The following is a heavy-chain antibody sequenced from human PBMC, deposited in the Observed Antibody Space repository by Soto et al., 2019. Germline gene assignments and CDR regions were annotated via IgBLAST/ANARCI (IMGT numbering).Heavy chain of an antibody. Sequence: PSETLSLTCAVYGGSFSGYSWSWIRQPPGKGLEWIGEINNSGRTNFNPSLKSRSTIPVATSKNQYSLSLSSLTAADTAVYFCPRDPRNCRGTSCFFRRQYCYDGLDVWGQGTTVTVSS. V-gene: IGHV4-34*01. D-gene: IGHD2-2*01. CDR3: PRDPRNCRGTSCFFRRQYCYDGLDV. J-gene: IGHJ6*02. CDR2: INNSGRT. CDR1: GGSFSGYS.